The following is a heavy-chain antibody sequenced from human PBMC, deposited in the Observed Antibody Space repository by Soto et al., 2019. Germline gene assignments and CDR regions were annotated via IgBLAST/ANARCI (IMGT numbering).Heavy chain of an antibody. J-gene: IGHJ6*02. Sequence: SETLSLTCAVSGYSIRSGYFWGWIRQPPGKGLEWIGSMYHSGITYYNLSLKSRVTISVDTSKNQLSLKLGSATAADTAVYYCARSMYSTSAQLYYGMDVWGQGTTVTVSS. D-gene: IGHD6-6*01. CDR2: MYHSGIT. V-gene: IGHV4-38-2*01. CDR1: GYSIRSGYF. CDR3: ARSMYSTSAQLYYGMDV.